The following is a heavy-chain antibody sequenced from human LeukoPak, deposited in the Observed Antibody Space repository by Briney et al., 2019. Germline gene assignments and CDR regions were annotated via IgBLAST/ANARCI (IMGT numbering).Heavy chain of an antibody. V-gene: IGHV3-7*01. D-gene: IGHD2-2*01. J-gene: IGHJ4*02. CDR2: INEDGSDK. CDR3: ARGLRDTRYQIFDY. Sequence: GGSVRRSCAASGFTFSSSWMTGVRQATGKGLEWVASINEDGSDKYYVDSVKGRFTISRDNPKNSLFLQMNSLRAEDTAVYHCARGLRDTRYQIFDYWGQGTLVTVSS. CDR1: GFTFSSSW.